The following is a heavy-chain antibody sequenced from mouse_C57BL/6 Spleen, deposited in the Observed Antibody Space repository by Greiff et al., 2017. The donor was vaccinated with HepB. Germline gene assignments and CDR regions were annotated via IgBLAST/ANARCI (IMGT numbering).Heavy chain of an antibody. V-gene: IGHV1-26*01. D-gene: IGHD3-2*02. J-gene: IGHJ3*01. Sequence: EVQLQQSGPELVKPGASVKISCKASGYTFTDYYMNWVKQSHGKSLEWIGDINPNNGGTSYNQKFKGKATLTVDKSSSTAYMELRSLTSEDSAVYYCARYQTAQATRLAYWGQGTLVTVSA. CDR2: INPNNGGT. CDR1: GYTFTDYY. CDR3: ARYQTAQATRLAY.